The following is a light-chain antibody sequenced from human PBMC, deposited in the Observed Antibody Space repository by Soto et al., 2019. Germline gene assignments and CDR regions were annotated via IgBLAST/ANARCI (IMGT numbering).Light chain of an antibody. CDR3: QQYNNGPPIT. Sequence: EIVMTQYPATLSVSQGERATVSCRASQSVRSNLAWYQQKPGQAPRLLIYGASTRATGIPARFSGSGSGTEFTLTISSLQSEDFAVYYCQQYNNGPPITFGQGRRLEIK. CDR1: QSVRSN. CDR2: GAS. J-gene: IGKJ5*01. V-gene: IGKV3-15*01.